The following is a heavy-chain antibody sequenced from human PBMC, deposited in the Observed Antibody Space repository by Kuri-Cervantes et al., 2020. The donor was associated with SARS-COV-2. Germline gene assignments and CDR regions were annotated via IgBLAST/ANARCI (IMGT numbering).Heavy chain of an antibody. CDR3: AKGIAAAADFDY. CDR2: IRYDGSNK. CDR1: GFTFSYYG. D-gene: IGHD6-13*01. V-gene: IGHV3-30*02. Sequence: GESLKISCAASGFTFSYYGMHWVRQAPGKGLEWVAFIRYDGSNKYYADSVKGRFTISRDNSKNTLYLQMNSLRAEDTAVYYCAKGIAAAADFDYWGRGTLVTVSS. J-gene: IGHJ4*02.